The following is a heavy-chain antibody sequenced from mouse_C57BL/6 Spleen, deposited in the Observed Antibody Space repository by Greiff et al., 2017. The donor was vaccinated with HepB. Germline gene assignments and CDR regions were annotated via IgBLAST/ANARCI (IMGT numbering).Heavy chain of an antibody. CDR3: TSPPYWYFDV. CDR1: GYTFTDYE. Sequence: QVHVKQSGAELVRPGASVTLSCKASGYTFTDYEMHWVKQTPVHGLEWIGAIDPETGGTAYNQKFKGKAILTADKSSSTAYMELRSLTSEDSAVYYCTSPPYWYFDVWGTGTTVTVSS. V-gene: IGHV1-15*01. CDR2: IDPETGGT. J-gene: IGHJ1*03.